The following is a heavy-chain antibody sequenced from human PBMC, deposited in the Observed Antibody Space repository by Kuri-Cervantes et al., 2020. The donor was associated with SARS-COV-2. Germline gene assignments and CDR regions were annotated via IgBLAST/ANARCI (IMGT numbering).Heavy chain of an antibody. CDR1: GFTFSGHW. J-gene: IGHJ4*02. D-gene: IGHD1-1*01. V-gene: IGHV3-74*01. CDR2: INPDGSYT. CDR3: VRDGDHWNFDY. Sequence: ETLSLTCAASGFTFSGHWIHWVRQAPGKGLVWVSRINPDGSYTNNADSVKGRFTLSSDNAKNMLFLQMNSLRAEDTAVYYCVRDGDHWNFDYWGQGTLVTVSS.